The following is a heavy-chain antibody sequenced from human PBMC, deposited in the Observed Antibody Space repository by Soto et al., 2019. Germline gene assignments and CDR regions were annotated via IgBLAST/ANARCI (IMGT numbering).Heavy chain of an antibody. V-gene: IGHV4-61*01. CDR1: AGSVRTGSYH. D-gene: IGHD7-27*01. CDR3: ARIGWGGDY. CDR2: TPKNGSP. Sequence: PSESLSLTCSVSAGSVRTGSYHWSWLRQPPGKGLEWIGFTPKNGSPDYNPSLKSRVVVSIDRSKNQFSLKVNSVTAADTAVYFCARIGWGGDYWGQGTLVTVSS. J-gene: IGHJ4*02.